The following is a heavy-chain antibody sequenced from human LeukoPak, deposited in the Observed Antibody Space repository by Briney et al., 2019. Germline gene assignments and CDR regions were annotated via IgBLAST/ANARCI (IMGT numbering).Heavy chain of an antibody. CDR3: ARMGIAAAADYYGMDV. J-gene: IGHJ6*04. V-gene: IGHV4-30-4*01. D-gene: IGHD6-13*01. CDR1: GGSSSSGDYY. CDR2: IYYSGST. Sequence: SQTLSLTCTVSGGSSSSGDYYWSWIRQPPGKGLEWIGYIYYSGSTYYNPSLKSRVTISVDTSKNQFSLKLSSVTAADTAVYYCARMGIAAAADYYGMDVWGKGTTVTVSS.